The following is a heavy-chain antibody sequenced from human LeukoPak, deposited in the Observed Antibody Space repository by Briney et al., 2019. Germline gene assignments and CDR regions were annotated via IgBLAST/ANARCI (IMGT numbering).Heavy chain of an antibody. CDR2: ISWNSGSI. V-gene: IGHV3-9*01. Sequence: GGSLRLSCAASGFTFSSYSMNWVRQAPGKGLEWVSGISWNSGSIGYADSVKGRFTISRDNAKNSLYLQMNSLRAEDTALYYCAKDIGDYGDYEGWFDPWGQGTLVTVSS. CDR3: AKDIGDYGDYEGWFDP. CDR1: GFTFSSYS. D-gene: IGHD4-17*01. J-gene: IGHJ5*02.